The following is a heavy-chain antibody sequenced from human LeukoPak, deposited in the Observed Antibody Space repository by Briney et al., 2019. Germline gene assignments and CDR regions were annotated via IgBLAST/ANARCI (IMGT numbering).Heavy chain of an antibody. CDR3: AKISGSGSSHSDS. Sequence: PGGPLRLSCAASGFTFSRFVMNWVPQAPGKGLEWVSSIGGSGGGTYYADSVKGRFTISRDNSKNTLYLLMNTLRGDDTAVYYCAKISGSGSSHSDSWGQGTLVTVSS. J-gene: IGHJ4*02. CDR2: IGGSGGGT. V-gene: IGHV3-23*01. CDR1: GFTFSRFV. D-gene: IGHD3-10*01.